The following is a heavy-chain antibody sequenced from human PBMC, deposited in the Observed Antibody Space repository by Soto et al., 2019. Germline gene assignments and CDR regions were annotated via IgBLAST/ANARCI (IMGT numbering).Heavy chain of an antibody. CDR3: ARMVVGMGFSRAKYSYYYGLDV. V-gene: IGHV4-34*01. CDR2: INHTGHT. D-gene: IGHD2-15*01. J-gene: IGHJ6*02. Sequence: SETLSLTCAVYGGSFNDYYWSWIRQPPGKGLEWIGEINHTGHTNYNPSLKSRVTISVDTSKNQFSLNLRSVTDADTAVYYCARMVVGMGFSRAKYSYYYGLDVWGPGTPVT. CDR1: GGSFNDYY.